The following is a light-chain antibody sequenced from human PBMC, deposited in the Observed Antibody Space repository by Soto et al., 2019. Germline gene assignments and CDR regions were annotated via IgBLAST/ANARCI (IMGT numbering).Light chain of an antibody. V-gene: IGLV2-14*01. CDR1: SSDVGGYNY. Sequence: QSVLTQPASVSGSPGQSITLSCTGTSSDVGGYNYVSWYQQHPGKAPKLMIYDVSNRPSGVSNRFSGSKSGNTASLTISGLQAEDEADYYCSSYTSSPGVFGGGTQLTVL. CDR3: SSYTSSPGV. CDR2: DVS. J-gene: IGLJ2*01.